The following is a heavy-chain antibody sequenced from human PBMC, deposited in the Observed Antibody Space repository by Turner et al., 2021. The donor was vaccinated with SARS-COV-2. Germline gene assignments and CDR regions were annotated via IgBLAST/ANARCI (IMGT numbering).Heavy chain of an antibody. J-gene: IGHJ6*02. D-gene: IGHD3-16*01. CDR1: GFTFSTYA. Sequence: QVQLVESGGGVVQPGRSLRLSCAASGFTFSTYAMHWVRQAPGKGLEWVAVISYDGSNKYYEDSVKGRFTFSRDNSKNTLYLQMNSLRAEDTAVYYCARALGGNYYYGMDVWGQGTTVTVSS. CDR2: ISYDGSNK. V-gene: IGHV3-30-3*01. CDR3: ARALGGNYYYGMDV.